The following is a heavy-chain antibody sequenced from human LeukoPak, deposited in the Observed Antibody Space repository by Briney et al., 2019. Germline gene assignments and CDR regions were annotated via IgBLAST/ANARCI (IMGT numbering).Heavy chain of an antibody. CDR3: AKGDPYGSGSYYYDAFDI. CDR2: ISGSGGST. J-gene: IGHJ3*02. Sequence: GGSLRLSCAASGFTFSSFWMSWVRQAPGKGLEWVSAISGSGGSTYYADSVKGRFTISRDNSKNTLYLQMNSLRAEDTAVYYCAKGDPYGSGSYYYDAFDIWGQGTMVTVSS. D-gene: IGHD3-10*01. CDR1: GFTFSSFW. V-gene: IGHV3-23*01.